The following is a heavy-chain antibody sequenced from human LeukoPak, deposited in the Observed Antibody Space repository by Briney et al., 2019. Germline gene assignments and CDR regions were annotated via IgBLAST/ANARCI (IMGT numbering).Heavy chain of an antibody. CDR2: IIPIFGTA. D-gene: IGHD3-3*01. V-gene: IGHV1-69*06. CDR3: ARFLARADAFDI. Sequence: GASVKVSCKASGGTFSSYAISWVRQAPGQGLEWMGGIIPIFGTANYAQKFQGRVTTTADKSTSTAYMELRSLRSDDTAVYYCARFLARADAFDIWGQGTMVTVSS. J-gene: IGHJ3*02. CDR1: GGTFSSYA.